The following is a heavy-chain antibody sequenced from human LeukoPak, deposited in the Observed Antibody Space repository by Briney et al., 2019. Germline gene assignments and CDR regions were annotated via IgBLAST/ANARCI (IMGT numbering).Heavy chain of an antibody. J-gene: IGHJ4*02. CDR3: VRGGGIFPH. D-gene: IGHD3-3*01. CDR2: ISSGSSTI. CDR1: GFTFSSYS. V-gene: IGHV3-48*02. Sequence: GGSLRLSCAASGFTFSSYSMNWVRQAPGKGLEWVSYISSGSSTIYYADSVKGRFTISRDNAKNSLYLQTNSLRDEDTAVYYCVRGGGIFPHWGERTLVTVSS.